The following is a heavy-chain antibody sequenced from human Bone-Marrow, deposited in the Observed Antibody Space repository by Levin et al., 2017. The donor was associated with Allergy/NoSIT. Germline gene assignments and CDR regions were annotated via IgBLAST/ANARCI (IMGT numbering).Heavy chain of an antibody. D-gene: IGHD6-13*01. CDR2: ISSSSSYI. CDR3: AREQLVRSKGIDY. V-gene: IGHV3-21*01. Sequence: GGSLRLSCAASGFTFSSYSMNWVRQAPGKGLEWVSSISSSSSYIYYADSVKGRFTISRDNAKNSLYLQMNSLRAEDTAVYYCAREQLVRSKGIDYWGQGTLVTVSS. J-gene: IGHJ4*02. CDR1: GFTFSSYS.